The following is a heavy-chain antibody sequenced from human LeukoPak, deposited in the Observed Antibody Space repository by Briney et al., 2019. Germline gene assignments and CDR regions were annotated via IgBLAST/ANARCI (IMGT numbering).Heavy chain of an antibody. D-gene: IGHD3-3*01. CDR2: ISGSGSTI. Sequence: GGSLRLSCAASGFTFSDYYMSWIRQAPGKGLEWVSYISGSGSTIYYADSVKGRFTISRDNAKNSLYLQMNSLRAEDTAVYYCARAGLYYDFWSGPFDPWGQGTLVTVSS. J-gene: IGHJ5*02. CDR1: GFTFSDYY. CDR3: ARAGLYYDFWSGPFDP. V-gene: IGHV3-11*01.